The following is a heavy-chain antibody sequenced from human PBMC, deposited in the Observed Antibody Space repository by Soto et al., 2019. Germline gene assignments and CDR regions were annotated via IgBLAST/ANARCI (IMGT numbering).Heavy chain of an antibody. V-gene: IGHV4-31*03. CDR1: GGSLSRGGFY. J-gene: IGHJ6*02. CDR3: ARDRDYGDYGSSGMDV. D-gene: IGHD4-17*01. Sequence: SETPSLTCPFSGGSLSRGGFYLGWVRPHPGKGLEWIGYIYYSGSTYYNPSLKSRVTISVDTSKNQFSLKLSSVTAADTAVYYCARDRDYGDYGSSGMDVWGQGTTVTAP. CDR2: IYYSGST.